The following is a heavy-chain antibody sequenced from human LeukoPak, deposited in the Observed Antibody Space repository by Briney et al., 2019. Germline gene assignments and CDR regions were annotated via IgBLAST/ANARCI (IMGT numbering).Heavy chain of an antibody. CDR3: ARGSVELLVDY. CDR2: IYHSGST. D-gene: IGHD2-15*01. J-gene: IGHJ4*02. V-gene: IGHV4-38-2*02. Sequence: SETLSLTCTVSGYSIGSGYYWGWIRQPPGKGLEWIGSIYHSGSTYYNPSLKSRVTISVDTSKNQFSLKLSSVTAADTAVYYCARGSVELLVDYWGQGTLVTVSS. CDR1: GYSIGSGYY.